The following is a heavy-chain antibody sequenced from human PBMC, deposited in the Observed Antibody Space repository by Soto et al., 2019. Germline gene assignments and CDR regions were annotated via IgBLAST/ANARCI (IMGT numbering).Heavy chain of an antibody. V-gene: IGHV4-34*01. J-gene: IGHJ4*02. Sequence: LSLTCAVYGGSFSGYYWSWIRQPPGEGLEWIGEINHSGSTNYNPSLKSRVTISVDTSKNQFSLKLSSVTAADTAVYYCARGQRDIVVVVAAPHFDYWGQGTLVTVSS. CDR2: INHSGST. D-gene: IGHD2-15*01. CDR1: GGSFSGYY. CDR3: ARGQRDIVVVVAAPHFDY.